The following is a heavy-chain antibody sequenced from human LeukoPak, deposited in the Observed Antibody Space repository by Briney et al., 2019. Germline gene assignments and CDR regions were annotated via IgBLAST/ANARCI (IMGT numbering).Heavy chain of an antibody. CDR1: GESFSGYY. CDR3: ARAYSPVWNGSHSLFDL. V-gene: IGHV4-34*01. D-gene: IGHD1-26*01. J-gene: IGHJ5*02. Sequence: PSETLSLTCAVYGESFSGYYWSWIRQPPGKGLEWIGEINHSGSTSYNPSLKSRVTISEDTSKNQFSLNLNSVTAADTAIYYCARAYSPVWNGSHSLFDLWGQGTLVTVSS. CDR2: INHSGST.